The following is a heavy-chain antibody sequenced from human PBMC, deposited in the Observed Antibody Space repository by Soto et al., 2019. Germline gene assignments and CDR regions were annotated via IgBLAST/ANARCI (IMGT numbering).Heavy chain of an antibody. D-gene: IGHD6-6*01. V-gene: IGHV3-43*01. CDR2: ISWDGTST. CDR1: GFTFGDHT. CDR3: AKGSNRAVRIPDS. J-gene: IGHJ4*02. Sequence: EVQLVESGGDVVQPGGSLRLSCVASGFTFGDHTMHWVRQAPGKGLEWVSLISWDGTSTLYGDSVKGRFTISRDNSKNSLFLQMDSLRSAYSALYYCAKGSNRAVRIPDSWGLGTLVTVSS.